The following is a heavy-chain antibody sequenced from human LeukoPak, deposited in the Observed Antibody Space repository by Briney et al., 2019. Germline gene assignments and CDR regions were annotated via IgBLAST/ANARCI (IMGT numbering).Heavy chain of an antibody. J-gene: IGHJ6*02. V-gene: IGHV3-30*18. CDR2: ISYDGSNK. D-gene: IGHD5-18*01. Sequence: GGSLRLSCAASGFTFSSYGMHWVRQAPGKGLEWVAVISYDGSNKYYADSVKGRFTISRDNSKNTLYLQMNSLRAEDTAVYYCAKDRGYSYGYEAHYGMDVWGQGTTVTVSS. CDR3: AKDRGYSYGYEAHYGMDV. CDR1: GFTFSSYG.